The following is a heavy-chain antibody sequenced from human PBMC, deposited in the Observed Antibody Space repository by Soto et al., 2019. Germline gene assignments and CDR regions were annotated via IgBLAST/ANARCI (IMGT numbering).Heavy chain of an antibody. D-gene: IGHD1-26*01. CDR3: ARQAKWTHSVTFDY. Sequence: QVQLQESGPGLVKPSETLSLTCTVSGGSMRSYYWSWIRQPPGKGLEWIGHIDYSGDSNYNPSLKSRVTVSVDMPKNQFSLRLRSVTAADTAVYYCARQAKWTHSVTFDYWGQGSQVTVSS. CDR2: IDYSGDS. V-gene: IGHV4-59*01. CDR1: GGSMRSYY. J-gene: IGHJ4*02.